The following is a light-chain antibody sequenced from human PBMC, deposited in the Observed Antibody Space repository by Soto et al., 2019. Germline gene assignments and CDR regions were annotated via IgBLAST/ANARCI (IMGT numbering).Light chain of an antibody. Sequence: QSVLTQPASMSGSPGQSITISCTGTSSDVGGYNYVSWYQQHPGKAPNLIIYEVSNRPSGAYNRFSGSKSGNTASLTISGLQAEDEADYYCSSWTSSSTSYVFGTGTKLPVL. CDR3: SSWTSSSTSYV. CDR2: EVS. CDR1: SSDVGGYNY. J-gene: IGLJ1*01. V-gene: IGLV2-14*01.